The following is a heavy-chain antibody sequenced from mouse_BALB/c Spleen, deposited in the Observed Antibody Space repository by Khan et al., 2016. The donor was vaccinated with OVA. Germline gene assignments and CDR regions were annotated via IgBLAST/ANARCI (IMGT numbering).Heavy chain of an antibody. D-gene: IGHD1-2*01. CDR2: ISPGSGDT. J-gene: IGHJ3*01. V-gene: IGHV1-77*01. CDR1: GYSFTDYY. CDR3: ARRDYFVYAVAY. Sequence: VQLQESGAELARPGASVKLSCKASGYSFTDYYINWVKQRTGQGLEWIGEISPGSGDTYYNEKFKGKATLTADKSSSTAYMQLSSLTSEASAVFFLARRDYFVYAVAYSGHGTLVTVSA.